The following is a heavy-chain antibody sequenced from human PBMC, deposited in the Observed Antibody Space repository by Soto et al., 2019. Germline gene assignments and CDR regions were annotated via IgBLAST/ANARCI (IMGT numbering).Heavy chain of an antibody. CDR1: GFTFSSYG. V-gene: IGHV3-30*18. Sequence: QVQLVESGGGVVQPGRSLRLSCAASGFTFSSYGMHWVRQAPGKGLEWVAVISYDGSNKYYADSVKGRFTISRDNSKNTLYLQMNSLRAEDTAVYYCANSAGKFFGVEIGIDVWGQGTTVTVSS. CDR3: ANSAGKFFGVEIGIDV. CDR2: ISYDGSNK. J-gene: IGHJ6*02. D-gene: IGHD3-3*01.